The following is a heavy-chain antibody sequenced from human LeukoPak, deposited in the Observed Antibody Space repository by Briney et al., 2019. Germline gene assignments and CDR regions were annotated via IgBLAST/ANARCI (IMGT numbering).Heavy chain of an antibody. J-gene: IGHJ4*02. CDR2: IYYSGST. D-gene: IGHD1-26*01. CDR3: ARQGYSDFSSRPFDY. Sequence: SETQSLTCTVSGGSISSSGYYWGWIRQPPGKGLEWIGSIYYSGSTYYNPSLKSRVTISVDTSKNQFSLRLNSVNAADTAVFYCARQGYSDFSSRPFDYWGQGTLVTVSS. CDR1: GGSISSSGYY. V-gene: IGHV4-39*01.